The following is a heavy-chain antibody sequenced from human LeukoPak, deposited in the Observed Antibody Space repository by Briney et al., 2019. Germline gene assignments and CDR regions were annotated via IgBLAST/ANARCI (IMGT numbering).Heavy chain of an antibody. CDR1: GFTFSSYA. J-gene: IGHJ3*02. CDR3: AKGPRYSSGWYRVGAFDI. D-gene: IGHD6-19*01. CDR2: ISGSGGST. V-gene: IGHV3-23*01. Sequence: GGSLRLSCAASGFTFSSYAMSWVRQAPGKGLEWVSAISGSGGSTYYADSVKGRFTISRDNSKNTLYLQMNSLRAEDTAVYYCAKGPRYSSGWYRVGAFDIWGQGTMVTVSS.